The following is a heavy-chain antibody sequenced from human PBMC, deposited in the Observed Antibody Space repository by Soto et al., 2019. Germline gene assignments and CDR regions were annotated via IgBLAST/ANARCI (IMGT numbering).Heavy chain of an antibody. Sequence: PSETLSLTCTVSGASISSSGYYWGWIRQPPGKGLEWIGSFYYSGSTYYNPSLKSRVTISVDTSKNQFSLKLSSVTAADTAVYYCSRHKPNSSGWYYYGMDVWGQGTTVTVSS. CDR3: SRHKPNSSGWYYYGMDV. CDR1: GASISSSGYY. V-gene: IGHV4-39*01. D-gene: IGHD6-19*01. J-gene: IGHJ6*02. CDR2: FYYSGST.